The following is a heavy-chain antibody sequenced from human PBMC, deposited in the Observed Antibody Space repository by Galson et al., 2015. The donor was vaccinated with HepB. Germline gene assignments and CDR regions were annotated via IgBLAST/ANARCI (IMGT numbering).Heavy chain of an antibody. CDR2: IYYSGST. J-gene: IGHJ4*02. Sequence: TLSLTCPVSGGSISSGDYYWSWIRQPPGKGLEWIGYIYYSGSTYYNPSLKSRVTISVDTSKNQFSLKLSSVTAADTAVYYCAREEHCGGDCYGGGVYWGQGTLVTVSS. V-gene: IGHV4-30-4*01. CDR1: GGSISSGDYY. CDR3: AREEHCGGDCYGGGVY. D-gene: IGHD2-21*01.